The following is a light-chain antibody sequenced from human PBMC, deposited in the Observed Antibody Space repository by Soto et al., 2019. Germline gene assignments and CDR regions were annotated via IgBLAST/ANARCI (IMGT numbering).Light chain of an antibody. CDR2: RDS. CDR1: NIGSKN. J-gene: IGLJ2*01. V-gene: IGLV3-9*01. CDR3: QVWDSSTYVV. Sequence: SYELTQPLSVSVALGQTARITCGGNNIGSKNVHWYQQKPCQAPVLVIYRDSNRPSGIPERFSGSNSGNTATLTISRAQAGDEADYYCQVWDSSTYVVFGGGTKLTVL.